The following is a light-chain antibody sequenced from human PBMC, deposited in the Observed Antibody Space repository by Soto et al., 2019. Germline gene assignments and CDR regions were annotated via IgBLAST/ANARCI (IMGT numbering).Light chain of an antibody. J-gene: IGLJ2*01. CDR2: DVS. CDR1: SSDVGGHNY. CDR3: SSYTSSSTVI. Sequence: QSALTQPASVSGSPGQSIAISCTGSSSDVGGHNYVSWYQQHSGKAPKLMIYDVSSRPSGVSDRFSGSKSGNTASLTISGLQAEDEAEYYCSSYTSSSTVIFGGGTKLTVL. V-gene: IGLV2-14*03.